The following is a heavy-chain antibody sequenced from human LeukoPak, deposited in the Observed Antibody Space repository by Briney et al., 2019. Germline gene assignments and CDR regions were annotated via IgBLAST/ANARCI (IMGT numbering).Heavy chain of an antibody. J-gene: IGHJ4*02. CDR3: ARELIHRGGSYPDY. CDR2: TYYRSKWYN. Sequence: SQTLSLTCAISGDSVSTKSAAWTWIRQSPSRGLQWLGRTYYRSKWYNDYAVSVKSRITINPDTSKNQFSLQLNSVTPEDTAVYFCARELIHRGGSYPDYWGQGTLVTVSS. D-gene: IGHD1-26*01. V-gene: IGHV6-1*01. CDR1: GDSVSTKSAA.